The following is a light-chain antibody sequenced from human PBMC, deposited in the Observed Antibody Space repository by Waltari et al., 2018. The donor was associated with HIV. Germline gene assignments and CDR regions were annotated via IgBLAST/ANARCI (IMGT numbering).Light chain of an antibody. Sequence: AIRMTQSPSSSSASTGDRAITTCRANQSISSYLAWYQERPGKAPKLLMYNTSTLQGGVPSRFSGSGSGTDFNLTISCLQSEDFATYCCQQYYNYPPTFGQGTKVEI. V-gene: IGKV1-8*01. CDR2: NTS. CDR3: QQYYNYPPT. CDR1: QSISSY. J-gene: IGKJ1*01.